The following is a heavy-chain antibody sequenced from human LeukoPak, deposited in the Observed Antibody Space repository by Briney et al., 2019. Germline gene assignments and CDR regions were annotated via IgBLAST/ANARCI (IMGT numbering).Heavy chain of an antibody. V-gene: IGHV3-7*01. J-gene: IGHJ3*02. D-gene: IGHD4-17*01. Sequence: PGGSLRLSCAASGFIFSSYWMSWVRQAPGKGLEWVASIKQDGSEKYYVDSVKGRFTISRDNAKNSLYLQMNSLRAEDTAVYYCARATVTTDGEGGAFDIWGQGTMVTVSS. CDR3: ARATVTTDGEGGAFDI. CDR2: IKQDGSEK. CDR1: GFIFSSYW.